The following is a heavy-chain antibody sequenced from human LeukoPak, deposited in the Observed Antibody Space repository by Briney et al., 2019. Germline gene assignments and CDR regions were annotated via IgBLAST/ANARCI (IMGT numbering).Heavy chain of an antibody. CDR1: GFTFSSYG. CDR2: IRYDGSNK. J-gene: IGHJ4*02. Sequence: PGGSLRLSCAASGFTFSSYGMHWVRQAPGKGLEWVAFIRYDGSNKYYADSVKGRFTISRDNSKNTLYLQMNSLRAEDTAVYYCARGSYTGSWYWGQGTLVTVSS. D-gene: IGHD2-2*02. V-gene: IGHV3-30*02. CDR3: ARGSYTGSWY.